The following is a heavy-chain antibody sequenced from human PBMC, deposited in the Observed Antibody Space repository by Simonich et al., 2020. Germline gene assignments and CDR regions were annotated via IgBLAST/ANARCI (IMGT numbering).Heavy chain of an antibody. CDR1: GYTFTGYY. CDR3: ARVSGGTAMVTSTFDI. CDR2: INPNSGGT. Sequence: QVQLVQAGAEVKKPGASVKVSCKASGYTFTGYYIHWVQQAPGQGHEWMGWINPNSGGTNYSHKLQGRVNMTRDTSISTAYMELSRLRSDDTAVYYCARVSGGTAMVTSTFDIWGQGTMVTVSS. J-gene: IGHJ3*02. D-gene: IGHD5-18*01. V-gene: IGHV1-2*07.